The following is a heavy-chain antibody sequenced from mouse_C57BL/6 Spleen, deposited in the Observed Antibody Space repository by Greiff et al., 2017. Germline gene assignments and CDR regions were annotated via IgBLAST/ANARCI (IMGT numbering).Heavy chain of an antibody. J-gene: IGHJ4*01. Sequence: QVQLQQPGAELVRPGSSVKLSCKASGYTFTSYWMDWVKQRPGQGLEWIGNIYPSDSETHYNQKFKDKATLTGDKSSSTAYMQLSSLTSEDSAVYDGARWYYYGSFYYAMDYWGKGTSVTVSS. CDR3: ARWYYYGSFYYAMDY. D-gene: IGHD1-1*01. V-gene: IGHV1-61*01. CDR2: IYPSDSET. CDR1: GYTFTSYW.